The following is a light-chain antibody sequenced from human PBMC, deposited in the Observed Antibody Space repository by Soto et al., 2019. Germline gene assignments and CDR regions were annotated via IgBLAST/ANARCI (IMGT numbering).Light chain of an antibody. CDR2: EVS. V-gene: IGLV2-14*01. J-gene: IGLJ1*01. CDR3: SSYTSSSTV. Sequence: LTQPASVSGSPGQSITISCTGTSSDVGGYNYVSWYQQHPGKAPKLMIYEVSNRPSGVSNRFSGSKSGNTASLTISGLQAEDEADYYCSSYTSSSTVFGTGTKVTVL. CDR1: SSDVGGYNY.